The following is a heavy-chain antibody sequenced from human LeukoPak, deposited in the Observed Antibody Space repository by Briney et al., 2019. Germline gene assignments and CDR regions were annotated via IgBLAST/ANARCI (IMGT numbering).Heavy chain of an antibody. J-gene: IGHJ5*02. CDR3: ARDWYDILTGYHHNWFDP. CDR2: ISWSGGNT. V-gene: IGHV3-20*04. Sequence: GGSLRLSCAASGFTFDDYGMSWVRQAPGKGLEWVSGISWSGGNTGYADSVKGRFTISRDNAKNSLYLQMNSLRSDDTAVYYCARDWYDILTGYHHNWFDPWGQGTLVTVSS. CDR1: GFTFDDYG. D-gene: IGHD3-9*01.